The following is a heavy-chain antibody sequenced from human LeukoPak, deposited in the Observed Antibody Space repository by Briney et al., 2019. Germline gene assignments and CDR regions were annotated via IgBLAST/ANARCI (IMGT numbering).Heavy chain of an antibody. J-gene: IGHJ6*02. V-gene: IGHV3-21*01. Sequence: TPGGSLRLSFAASGFTFISYSMNWVRQAPGKGLEWVSSISSSSSYIYYADSVKGRFNISRENANNSLYLQMNSLRAEDTAVYYCATAAAGTLGTYYYGMDVWGQGTTVTVSS. CDR1: GFTFISYS. CDR2: ISSSSSYI. D-gene: IGHD6-13*01. CDR3: ATAAAGTLGTYYYGMDV.